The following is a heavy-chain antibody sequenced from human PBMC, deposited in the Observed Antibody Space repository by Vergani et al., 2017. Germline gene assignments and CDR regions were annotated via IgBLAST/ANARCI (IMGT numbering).Heavy chain of an antibody. CDR1: GDSITNGGFS. V-gene: IGHV4-30-2*01. CDR2: IFPSGNS. J-gene: IGHJ6*02. Sequence: QLQLQESGSGLVKPSQTLSLTCAVSGDSITNGGFSWNWIRQPPGKGPEWIGYIFPSGNSDYNPSLKNRVSISLDKSKNQFSLWVNSVTAADTAVYFCARDLTCTSDSCYYYYGMDVWGQGLTVTVSS. CDR3: ARDLTCTSDSCYYYYGMDV. D-gene: IGHD2-2*01.